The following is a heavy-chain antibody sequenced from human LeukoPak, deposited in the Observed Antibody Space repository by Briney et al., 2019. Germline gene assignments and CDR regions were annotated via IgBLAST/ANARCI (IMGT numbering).Heavy chain of an antibody. J-gene: IGHJ4*02. Sequence: SETLSLTCSVYGRSFSGCYWTWVRQPPGKGLEWIGEVNHSGTTKFHPSLKSRVTMSVDTSKNQVSLNLRSVTAADTAVCFCAVGVSTMSFDHWGQGTQVTVPS. CDR1: GRSFSGCY. CDR3: AVGVSTMSFDH. D-gene: IGHD3-10*02. V-gene: IGHV4-34*01. CDR2: VNHSGTT.